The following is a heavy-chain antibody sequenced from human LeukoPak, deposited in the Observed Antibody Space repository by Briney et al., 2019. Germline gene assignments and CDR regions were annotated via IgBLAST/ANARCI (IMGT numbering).Heavy chain of an antibody. CDR1: GFTFSSYW. Sequence: PGGSLRLSCAASGFTFSSYWMSWVRQAPGKGLEWVANIKRDGSEKYYGDSVKGRFTISRDNAKNSLYLQMNSLRAEDTAVYYCAREPYGDYFDYWGQGTLVIVSS. CDR3: AREPYGDYFDY. J-gene: IGHJ4*02. V-gene: IGHV3-7*03. CDR2: IKRDGSEK. D-gene: IGHD4-17*01.